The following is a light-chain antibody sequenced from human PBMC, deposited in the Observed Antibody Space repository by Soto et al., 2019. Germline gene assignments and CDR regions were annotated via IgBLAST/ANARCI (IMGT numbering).Light chain of an antibody. CDR3: QTWGTGIRI. Sequence: QLVLTQSPSASASLGASVKLTCTLSSGHSSYAIAWHQQQPEKGPRYLMKLNSDGGHYKGDGIPGRFSGSSSGAERYLTISRPQSEDEADFYCQTWGTGIRIFGGGTKLTVL. V-gene: IGLV4-69*01. J-gene: IGLJ2*01. CDR1: SGHSSYA. CDR2: LNSDGGH.